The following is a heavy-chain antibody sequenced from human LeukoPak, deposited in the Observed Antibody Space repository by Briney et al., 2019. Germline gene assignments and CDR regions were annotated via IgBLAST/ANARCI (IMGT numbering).Heavy chain of an antibody. CDR3: ARDTRGGSDY. V-gene: IGHV3-48*04. CDR2: ISSSSDII. CDR1: GFTFSSYA. Sequence: GGSLRLSCAASGFTFSSYAMSWVRQAPGKGLEWVSYISSSSDIIYYADSVKGRFTISRDNAKNSLYLQMNSLRAEDTAVYYCARDTRGGSDYWGQGTLVTVSS. D-gene: IGHD2-2*01. J-gene: IGHJ4*02.